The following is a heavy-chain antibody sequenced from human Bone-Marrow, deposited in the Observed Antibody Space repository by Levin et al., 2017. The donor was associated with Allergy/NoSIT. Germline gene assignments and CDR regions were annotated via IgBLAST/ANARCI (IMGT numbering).Heavy chain of an antibody. V-gene: IGHV5-51*01. CDR2: IYPGDSDI. D-gene: IGHD5-12*01. CDR3: ARFPSSGYNTGGDY. J-gene: IGHJ4*02. Sequence: GESLKISCQGSGYSFTTYWIAWVRQMPGKGLEWMGIIYPGDSDIRYNPSFQGHVTISADKSISTAYLHWSTLQASDTGTYYCARFPSSGYNTGGDYWGQGTRVSVSP. CDR1: GYSFTTYW.